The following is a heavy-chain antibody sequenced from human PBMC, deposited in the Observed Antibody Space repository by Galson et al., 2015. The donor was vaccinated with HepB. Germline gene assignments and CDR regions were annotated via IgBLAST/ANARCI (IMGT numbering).Heavy chain of an antibody. D-gene: IGHD6-19*01. CDR2: IKSKTDGGTT. CDR3: TETGIAVAGTEDYYGMDV. CDR1: GFTFSNAW. J-gene: IGHJ6*02. Sequence: SLRLSCAASGFTFSNAWMSWVRQAPGKGLEWVGRIKSKTDGGTTDYAAPVKGRFTISRDDSKNTLYLQMNSLKTEDTAVYYCTETGIAVAGTEDYYGMDVWGQGTTVTVSS. V-gene: IGHV3-15*01.